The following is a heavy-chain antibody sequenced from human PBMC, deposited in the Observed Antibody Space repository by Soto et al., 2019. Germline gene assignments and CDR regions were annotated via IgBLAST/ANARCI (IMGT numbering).Heavy chain of an antibody. Sequence: QVQLQESGPGLVKPSETLSLTCTVSGGSISSYYWNWIRQPPGKGLGWIGYIHYSGNTNYKPSLKSRLTISVDTSKNQFSLNLSSVTAADTAVYYCASGSLLLNYDFYYYYMDVWGKGTTVTVSS. CDR2: IHYSGNT. D-gene: IGHD1-7*01. CDR1: GGSISSYY. J-gene: IGHJ6*03. CDR3: ASGSLLLNYDFYYYYMDV. V-gene: IGHV4-59*08.